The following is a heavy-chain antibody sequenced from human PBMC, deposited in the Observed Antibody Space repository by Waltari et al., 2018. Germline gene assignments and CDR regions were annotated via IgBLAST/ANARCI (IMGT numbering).Heavy chain of an antibody. CDR3: ARSLHVFKAAAGMFDY. J-gene: IGHJ4*02. D-gene: IGHD6-13*01. Sequence: QLQLQESGPGLVKPSGTLSLTCTVSDDSISSGDYYWGWIRQPPGKGLEWIGSIYSSGTTSYNPSLRSRVTMSVDTSKKQFSLKLSSVTAADTAVYYCARSLHVFKAAAGMFDYWGQGTLVTVSS. V-gene: IGHV4-39*01. CDR1: DDSISSGDYY. CDR2: IYSSGTT.